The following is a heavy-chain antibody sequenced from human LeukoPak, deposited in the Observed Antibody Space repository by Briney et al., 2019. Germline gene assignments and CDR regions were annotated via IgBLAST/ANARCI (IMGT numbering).Heavy chain of an antibody. D-gene: IGHD1-26*01. CDR3: ARDAELPEYFQH. CDR2: INPSGGST. J-gene: IGHJ1*01. CDR1: GYTFTSCY. Sequence: GASVKVSCKASGYTFTSCYMHWVRQAPGQGLEWMGIINPSGGSTGYAQKFQGRVTMTRDTSTSTVYMELSSLRSEDTAVYYCARDAELPEYFQHWGQGTLVTVSS. V-gene: IGHV1-46*01.